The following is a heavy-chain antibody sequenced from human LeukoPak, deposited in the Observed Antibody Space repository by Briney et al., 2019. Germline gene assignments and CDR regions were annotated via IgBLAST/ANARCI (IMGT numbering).Heavy chain of an antibody. D-gene: IGHD6-13*01. CDR2: IWYDESNK. CDR1: GFTFRHFA. J-gene: IGHJ4*02. V-gene: IGHV3-33*08. CDR3: ARDGFSSSWYGRALDY. Sequence: PGGSLRLSCAASGFTFRHFAMNWVRQAPGKGLEWVAVIWYDESNKYYADSVKGRFTISRDNSRNTLYLQMNSLRAEDTAVYYCARDGFSSSWYGRALDYWGQGTLVTVSS.